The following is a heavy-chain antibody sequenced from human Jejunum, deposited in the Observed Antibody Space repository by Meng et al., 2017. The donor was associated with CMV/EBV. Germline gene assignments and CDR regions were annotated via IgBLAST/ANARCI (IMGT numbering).Heavy chain of an antibody. CDR2: ILGSRTVP. CDR1: GFSFSDYY. Sequence: HVQVVACPGRLFEPGWSLRLSCKASGFSFSDYYMTWIRHTPGKGQEWLAYILGSRTVPNHADSVKGRFTISRDNINNLLYLQMNSLRADATAVYYCTRDPRACDYWGQGTLVTVSS. V-gene: IGHV3-11*05. CDR3: TRDPRACDY. J-gene: IGHJ4*02.